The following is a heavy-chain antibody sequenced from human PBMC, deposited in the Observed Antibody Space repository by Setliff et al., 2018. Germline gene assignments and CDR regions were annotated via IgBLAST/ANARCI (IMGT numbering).Heavy chain of an antibody. Sequence: SETLSLTCTVSGGSIRGFYWNWIRQPPGKELEWIGYFYSGGSTGGSTNYNPSLDNRVTISVDTSKNQFSLNLNSATAADTAVYYCARHALSFDSAWDVWGKGTTVTV. CDR2: FYSGGSTGGST. CDR3: ARHALSFDSAWDV. D-gene: IGHD3-9*01. V-gene: IGHV4-59*08. J-gene: IGHJ6*03. CDR1: GGSIRGFY.